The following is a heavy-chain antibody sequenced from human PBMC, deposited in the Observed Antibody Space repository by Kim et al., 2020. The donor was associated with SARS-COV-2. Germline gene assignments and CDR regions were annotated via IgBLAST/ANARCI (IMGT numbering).Heavy chain of an antibody. V-gene: IGHV3-15*01. CDR1: GFTFSNAW. CDR2: IKSKTDDETT. D-gene: IGHD3-16*01. Sequence: GGSLRLSCAASGFTFSNAWMSWVRQAPGKGLEWVGRIKSKTDDETTDYAAPVKGRFTSSRDESKNTLYLQMNSLKTEDTAEYYCYTVGGGIFDYWGQGTL. CDR3: YTVGGGIFDY. J-gene: IGHJ4*02.